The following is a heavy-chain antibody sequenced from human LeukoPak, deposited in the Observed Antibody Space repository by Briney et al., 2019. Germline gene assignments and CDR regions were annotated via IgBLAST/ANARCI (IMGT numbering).Heavy chain of an antibody. J-gene: IGHJ6*03. CDR2: IIPIFGTA. CDR1: GGTFSSYA. V-gene: IGHV1-69*13. D-gene: IGHD3-9*01. CDR3: ARDGQGILTGLYYYYYYMDV. Sequence: SVKVSCKASGGTFSSYAISWVRQAPGQGLEWMGGIIPIFGTANYAQKFQGRVTITADESTSTAYMELSSLRSEDTAVYYCARDGQGILTGLYYYYYYMDVWGKGTTVTVSS.